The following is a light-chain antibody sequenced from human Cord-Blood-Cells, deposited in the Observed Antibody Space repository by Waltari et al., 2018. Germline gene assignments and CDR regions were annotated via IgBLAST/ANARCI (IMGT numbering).Light chain of an antibody. CDR2: GNS. CDR3: QSYDSSLSGFWV. CDR1: SSHIGAGYD. Sequence: QSVLTQPPSVSGAPGQRVTISCPGSSSHIGAGYDVHWYQQLPGTAPKLLIYGNSNRPSGVPDRFSGSKSGTSASLAITGLQAEDEADYYCQSYDSSLSGFWVFGGGTKLTVL. J-gene: IGLJ3*02. V-gene: IGLV1-40*01.